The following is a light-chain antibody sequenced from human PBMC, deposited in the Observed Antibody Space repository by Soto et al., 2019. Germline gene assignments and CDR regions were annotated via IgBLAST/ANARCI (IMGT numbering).Light chain of an antibody. CDR3: NSYTGSSTYV. V-gene: IGLV1-40*01. CDR2: GNS. CDR1: SSNIGAGYD. J-gene: IGLJ1*01. Sequence: QSALTQPPSVSGAPGQRVTISCTGSSSNIGAGYDVHWYQQLPGTAPKLLIYGNSNRPSGVPDRFSGSKSGTSASLAITGLQAEDEADYYCNSYTGSSTYVFGTGTKVTVL.